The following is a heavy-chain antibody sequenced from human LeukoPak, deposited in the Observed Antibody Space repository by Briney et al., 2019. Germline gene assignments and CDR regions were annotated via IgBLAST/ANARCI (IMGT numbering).Heavy chain of an antibody. CDR2: ISGSGGST. D-gene: IGHD3-3*01. CDR3: AKGYYDFWSGYYSRHDAFDI. CDR1: GFTVSSNE. J-gene: IGHJ3*02. V-gene: IGHV3-23*01. Sequence: PGGSLRLSCAASGFTVSSNEMSWVRQAPGKGLEWVSAISGSGGSTYYADSVKGRFTISRDNSKNTLYLQMNSLRAEDTAVYYCAKGYYDFWSGYYSRHDAFDIWGQGTMVTVSS.